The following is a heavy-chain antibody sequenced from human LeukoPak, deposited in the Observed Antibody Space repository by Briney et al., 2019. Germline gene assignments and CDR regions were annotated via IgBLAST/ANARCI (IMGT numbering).Heavy chain of an antibody. J-gene: IGHJ4*02. V-gene: IGHV1-3*01. CDR1: GYTFTSYA. CDR3: ARDLRAFPFWY. CDR2: INAGNGNT. Sequence: ASVKVSCKASGYTFTSYAMHWVRQASGQRLEWMGWINAGNGNTKYSQKFQGRVTITRDTSASTAYMELSSLRSEDTAVYYCARDLRAFPFWYWGQGTLVTVSS.